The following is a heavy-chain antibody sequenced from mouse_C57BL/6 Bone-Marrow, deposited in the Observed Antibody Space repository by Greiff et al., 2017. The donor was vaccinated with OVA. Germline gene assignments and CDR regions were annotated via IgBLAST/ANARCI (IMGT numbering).Heavy chain of an antibody. Sequence: EVQLVESGGGLVKPGGSLKLSCAASGFTFSSYTMSWVRQTPEKRLEWVATISGGGGNTYYPDSVKGRFTIARDNAKNTLYLQMSSLRSEDTALYYCARQELSGKGWYFDYWGQGTTLTVSS. D-gene: IGHD1-1*02. CDR3: ARQELSGKGWYFDY. CDR1: GFTFSSYT. CDR2: ISGGGGNT. V-gene: IGHV5-9*01. J-gene: IGHJ2*01.